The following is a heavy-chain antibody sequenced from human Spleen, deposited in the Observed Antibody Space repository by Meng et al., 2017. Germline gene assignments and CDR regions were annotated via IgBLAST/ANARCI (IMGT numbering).Heavy chain of an antibody. V-gene: IGHV4-34*01. D-gene: IGHD6-19*01. CDR1: GGSFSDYY. Sequence: QVQLQQWGAGLFKPSETLSLTCVVSGGSFSDYYWSWIRQPPGKGLEWIGEINHSGSTNYNPSLESRATISVDTSQNNLSLKLSSVTAADSAVYYCARKGLGLGFDYWGQGTLVTVSS. CDR2: INHSGST. CDR3: ARKGLGLGFDY. J-gene: IGHJ4*02.